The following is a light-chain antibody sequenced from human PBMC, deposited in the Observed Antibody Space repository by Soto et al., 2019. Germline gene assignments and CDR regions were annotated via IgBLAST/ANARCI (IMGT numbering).Light chain of an antibody. CDR3: AAWDASLSACV. CDR2: YNN. V-gene: IGLV1-47*02. CDR1: DSNIGSNS. J-gene: IGLJ1*01. Sequence: ALTQPPSASVTAGQVVTISCSGGDSNIGSNSVYWYQHLPRMAPKLLIYYNNQRPSGVPDRFSGSRSGTSASLAIVGLRSEDEAVYYCAAWDASLSACVFGNGTKVTVL.